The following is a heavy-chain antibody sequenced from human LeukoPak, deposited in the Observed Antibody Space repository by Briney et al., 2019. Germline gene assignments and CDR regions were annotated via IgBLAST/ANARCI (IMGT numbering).Heavy chain of an antibody. Sequence: GGSLRLSCAASGFTFSSYSMNWVRQAPGKGLEWVSYISSSSSTIYYADSVKGRFTISRDNAKNSLYLQMNSLRDEDTAVYYCARTAKTLRFLEWSKGGFDYWGQGTLVTVSS. D-gene: IGHD3-3*01. CDR2: ISSSSSTI. J-gene: IGHJ4*02. CDR1: GFTFSSYS. CDR3: ARTAKTLRFLEWSKGGFDY. V-gene: IGHV3-48*02.